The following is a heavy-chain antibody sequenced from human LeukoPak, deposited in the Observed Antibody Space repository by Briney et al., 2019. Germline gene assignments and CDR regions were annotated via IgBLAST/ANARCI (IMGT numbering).Heavy chain of an antibody. D-gene: IGHD6-25*01. CDR3: ARAGFHPGYYYYMDV. Sequence: ASVKVSCKASGGTFSSYAISWVRQAPGQGLELMGGIIPIFGTANYAQKFQGRVTITTDESSSTAYMELSSLRSEDTAVYYCARAGFHPGYYYYMDVWGKGTTVTVSS. J-gene: IGHJ6*03. CDR2: IIPIFGTA. V-gene: IGHV1-69*05. CDR1: GGTFSSYA.